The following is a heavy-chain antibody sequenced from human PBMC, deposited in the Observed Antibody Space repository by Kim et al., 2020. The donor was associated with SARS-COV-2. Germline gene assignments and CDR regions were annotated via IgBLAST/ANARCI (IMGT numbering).Heavy chain of an antibody. D-gene: IGHD3-3*01. CDR3: ARHVRDTSIRFLGLHQLDC. J-gene: IGHJ4*02. CDR1: GGSISSSAYY. Sequence: SETLSLTCTVSGGSISSSAYYWGWIRQPPGKGLEWIGSVYYTGSTYYNPSLKSRITISVDTSKNQFSLKLSSVTAADTAVYYCARHVRDTSIRFLGLHQLDCWGQGTLVTVSS. V-gene: IGHV4-39*01. CDR2: VYYTGST.